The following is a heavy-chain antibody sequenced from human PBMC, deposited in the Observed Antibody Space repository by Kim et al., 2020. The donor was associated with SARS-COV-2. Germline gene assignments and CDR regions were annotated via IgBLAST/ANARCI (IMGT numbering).Heavy chain of an antibody. J-gene: IGHJ4*02. CDR3: ARKPDGITIFGVAAGPLGY. Sequence: SRVTISVDTSKNQFSLKLSSVTAADTAVYYCARKPDGITIFGVAAGPLGYWGQGTLVTVSS. D-gene: IGHD3-3*01. V-gene: IGHV4-34*01.